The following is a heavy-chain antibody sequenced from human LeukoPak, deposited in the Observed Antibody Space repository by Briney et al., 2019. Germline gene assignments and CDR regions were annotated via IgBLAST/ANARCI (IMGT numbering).Heavy chain of an antibody. CDR3: ARGQARGLYYFDY. J-gene: IGHJ4*02. CDR2: INPSGGST. V-gene: IGHV1-46*01. CDR1: GYTFTSYY. D-gene: IGHD1-26*01. Sequence: GASVKVSCKASGYTFTSYYMHWVRQAPGQGLEWMGIINPSGGSTTCAQKFQGRVTMTRDTSTSAVYMELSSLRSEDTAVYYCARGQARGLYYFDYWGQGTLVTVSS.